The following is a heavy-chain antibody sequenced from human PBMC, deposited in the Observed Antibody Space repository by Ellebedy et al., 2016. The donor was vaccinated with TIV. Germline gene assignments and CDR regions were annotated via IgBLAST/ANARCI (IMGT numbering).Heavy chain of an antibody. Sequence: AASMKVSCKASGYTFTTYAIHWVRQAPGQRLEWMGWINAGNGNTKYSQKFQGRVTITSDTSANTVYMELTSLRFEDTAVYYCAREGGAAATPYRWSDPWGQGTLVTVSS. CDR2: INAGNGNT. CDR3: AREGGAAATPYRWSDP. CDR1: GYTFTTYA. V-gene: IGHV1-3*01. D-gene: IGHD3-16*02. J-gene: IGHJ5*02.